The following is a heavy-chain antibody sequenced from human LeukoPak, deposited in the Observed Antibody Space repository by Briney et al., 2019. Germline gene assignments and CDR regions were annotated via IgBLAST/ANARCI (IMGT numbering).Heavy chain of an antibody. CDR3: ARDMWELRLGYYYGMDV. CDR1: GGTFSSYA. Sequence: ASVKVSCKASGGTFSSYAISWVRQAPGQGLEWMGGIIPIFSTANYAQKFQGRVTITADESTSTAYMELSSLRSEDTAVYYCARDMWELRLGYYYGMDVWGQGTTVTVSS. J-gene: IGHJ6*02. V-gene: IGHV1-69*13. CDR2: IIPIFSTA. D-gene: IGHD1-26*01.